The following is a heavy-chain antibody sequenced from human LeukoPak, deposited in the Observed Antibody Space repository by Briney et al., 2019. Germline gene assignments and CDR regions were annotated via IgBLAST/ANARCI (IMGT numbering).Heavy chain of an antibody. J-gene: IGHJ4*02. CDR3: ATAKGSVAGLIDY. D-gene: IGHD6-19*01. V-gene: IGHV4-59*01. CDR2: IYYSGST. CDR1: GGSISSYY. Sequence: PSETLSLTCTVSGGSISSYYWSWIRQPPGKGLEWIGYIYYSGSTNYNPSLKSRVTISVDTSKNQFSLKMSSTTAADTAVYYCATAKGSVAGLIDYWGQGTLVTVSS.